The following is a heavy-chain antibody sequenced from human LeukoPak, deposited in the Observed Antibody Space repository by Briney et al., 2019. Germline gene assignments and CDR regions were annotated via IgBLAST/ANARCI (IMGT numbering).Heavy chain of an antibody. CDR1: GGSISSYY. D-gene: IGHD3-3*01. CDR2: IYTSGST. CDR3: ARHNKYYDFWSGYSQLGGSDGAFDI. Sequence: SETLSLTCTVSGGSISSYYWSWIRQPPGKGLEWIGYIYTSGSTNYDPSLKSRVTISVDTSKNQFSLKLSSVTAADTAVYYCARHNKYYDFWSGYSQLGGSDGAFDIWGQGTMVTVSS. V-gene: IGHV4-4*09. J-gene: IGHJ3*02.